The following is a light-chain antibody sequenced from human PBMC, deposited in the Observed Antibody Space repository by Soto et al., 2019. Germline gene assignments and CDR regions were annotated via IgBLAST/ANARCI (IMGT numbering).Light chain of an antibody. CDR1: ESISSW. CDR3: HKYGSSHI. CDR2: KAS. J-gene: IGKJ4*01. Sequence: DIQMTQSPSTLSASVGDRIIITCRASESISSWLAWYQQKPGKAPKLLIYKASTLESGVPSRFSASGSGTDFTPTISSLRSWFAEIFLCHKYGSSHILGGGT. V-gene: IGKV1-5*03.